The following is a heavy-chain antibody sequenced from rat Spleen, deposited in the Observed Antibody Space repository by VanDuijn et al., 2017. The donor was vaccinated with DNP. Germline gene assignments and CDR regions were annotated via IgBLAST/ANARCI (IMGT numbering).Heavy chain of an antibody. CDR2: IIYDGSST. CDR3: ARHRTIMPYYYSMDA. V-gene: IGHV5-17*01. J-gene: IGHJ4*01. Sequence: EVLLVESDGGLVQPGRSLKLSCAVSGFTFSDYAMAWVRQSPKKGLEWVATIIYDGSSTYYRDSVKGRFTISRDNAKNTQYLQMDSLRSEDTATYYCARHRTIMPYYYSMDAWGQGASVTVSS. CDR1: GFTFSDYA. D-gene: IGHD1-12*01.